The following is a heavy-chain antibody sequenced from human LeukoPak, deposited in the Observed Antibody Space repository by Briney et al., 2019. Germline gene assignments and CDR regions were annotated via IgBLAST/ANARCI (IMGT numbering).Heavy chain of an antibody. CDR1: GGSISSGDYY. Sequence: SETLSLTCTVSGGSISSGDYYWSWIRQPPGKGLEWIGYIYYSGSTYYNPSLKSRVTISVDTSKNQFSLKLSSVTAADTAVYYCAGDERRGSYGHWFGPWGQGTLVTVSS. D-gene: IGHD3-16*01. V-gene: IGHV4-30-4*08. J-gene: IGHJ5*02. CDR2: IYYSGST. CDR3: AGDERRGSYGHWFGP.